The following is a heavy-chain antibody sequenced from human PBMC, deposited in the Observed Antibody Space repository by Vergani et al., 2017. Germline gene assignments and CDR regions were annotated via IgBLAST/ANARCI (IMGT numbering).Heavy chain of an antibody. CDR3: ARQGAFDP. CDR2: INHSGST. CDR1: GGSFSGYY. V-gene: IGHV4-34*01. Sequence: QVQLQQWGAGLLKPSETLSLTCAVYGGSFSGYYWSWIRQAPGKGLEWIGEINHSGSTNYNPSLKSRVTISVDTSKNHFSLKLSSVTAADTAVYYCARQGAFDPWGQGILVTVTS. J-gene: IGHJ5*02.